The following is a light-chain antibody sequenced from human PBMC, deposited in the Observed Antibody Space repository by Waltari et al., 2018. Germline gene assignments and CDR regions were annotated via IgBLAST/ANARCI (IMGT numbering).Light chain of an antibody. CDR2: VNSDGSH. CDR1: SGHSSNI. J-gene: IGLJ3*02. V-gene: IGLV4-69*01. CDR3: ETGGHGTWV. Sequence: QLVLIQSPSASASLGASVKLTCTLSSGHSSNIIAWLQQQPGKGPRYLMQVNSDGSHRKGGGIPDRFSGSSSGAERYLTRASLQSEDEADYSCETGGHGTWVFGGGTKLTVL.